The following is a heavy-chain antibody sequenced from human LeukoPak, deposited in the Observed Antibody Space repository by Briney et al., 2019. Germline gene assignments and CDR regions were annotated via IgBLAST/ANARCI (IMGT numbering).Heavy chain of an antibody. CDR3: ARLIRPYFDY. V-gene: IGHV3-7*03. J-gene: IGHJ4*02. Sequence: ETLSLTCTVSGGSISSSSYYWGWIRQPPGKGLEWVASIKQDGSEKYYVDSVKGRFTISRDNAKNSLYLQMNSLRAEDTAVYYCARLIRPYFDYWGQGTLVTVSS. CDR1: GGSISSSSYY. CDR2: IKQDGSEK.